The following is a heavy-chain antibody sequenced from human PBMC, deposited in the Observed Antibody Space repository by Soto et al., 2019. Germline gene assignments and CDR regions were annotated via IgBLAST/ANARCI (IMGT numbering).Heavy chain of an antibody. Sequence: SETLSLTCTVSGGSISSGDYYWSWIRQPPGKGLEWIGYIYYSGSTYYNPSLKSRVTISVDTSKNQFSRKLSSVTAADTAVYYCARGGGMVRGVQFDYWGQGTLVTVSS. CDR2: IYYSGST. CDR1: GGSISSGDYY. CDR3: ARGGGMVRGVQFDY. V-gene: IGHV4-30-4*01. J-gene: IGHJ4*02. D-gene: IGHD3-10*01.